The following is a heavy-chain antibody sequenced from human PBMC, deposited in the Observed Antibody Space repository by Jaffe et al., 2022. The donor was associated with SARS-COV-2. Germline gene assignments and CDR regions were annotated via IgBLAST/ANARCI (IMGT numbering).Heavy chain of an antibody. J-gene: IGHJ4*02. CDR2: IWYDGSNE. Sequence: QVQLVESGGGVVQPGRSLRLSCAASGFTFSRYGMYWVRQAPGKEPEWVAVIWYDGSNEYYADSVKGRFTISRDNAKNTLHLQMNSLRAEDTAVYYCARAASSGYYFGLFDYWGQGTLVTVSS. V-gene: IGHV3-33*01. CDR3: ARAASSGYYFGLFDY. D-gene: IGHD3-22*01. CDR1: GFTFSRYG.